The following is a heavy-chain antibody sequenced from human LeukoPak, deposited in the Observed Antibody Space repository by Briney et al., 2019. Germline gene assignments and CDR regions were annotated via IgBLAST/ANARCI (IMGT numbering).Heavy chain of an antibody. D-gene: IGHD3-22*01. CDR3: ARDSSTYYGSEYFQY. J-gene: IGHJ1*01. CDR1: GYSFTNYG. Sequence: RASVKVSCKASGYSFTNYGITWVRQAPGQGLEWMGWISGYQGSTKYAQTFQGRVTMTIDTSTSTAYMDLRSLRSDDTAVYYCARDSSTYYGSEYFQYWGQGTLVNVSS. V-gene: IGHV1-18*01. CDR2: ISGYQGST.